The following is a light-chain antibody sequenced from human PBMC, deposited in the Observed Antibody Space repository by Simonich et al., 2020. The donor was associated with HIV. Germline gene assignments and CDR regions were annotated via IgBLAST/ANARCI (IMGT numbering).Light chain of an antibody. CDR3: QHLNSFLPLT. V-gene: IGKV1-5*03. Sequence: DIQMTQSPSTLSASIGDRVTITCRASQNRNNWLAWYQQKTGKAPKLLIYKASTLESGVPSRFSGSGSGTEFTLTISSLQPEDFATYFCQHLNSFLPLTFGGGTKVEIK. J-gene: IGKJ4*01. CDR1: QNRNNW. CDR2: KAS.